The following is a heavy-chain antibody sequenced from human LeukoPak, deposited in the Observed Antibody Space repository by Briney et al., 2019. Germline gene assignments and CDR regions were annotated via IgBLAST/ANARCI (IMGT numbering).Heavy chain of an antibody. J-gene: IGHJ5*02. CDR3: ARRYSSSWTTFDP. V-gene: IGHV4-39*07. CDR2: INYSGST. D-gene: IGHD6-13*01. Sequence: PSETLSLTCTVSSGSISSSSYYWGWIRQPPGKGLEWIGSINYSGSTYYNPSLKSRVTISVDTSKNQFSLKLSSVTAADTAVYYCARRYSSSWTTFDPWGQGTLVTVSS. CDR1: SGSISSSSYY.